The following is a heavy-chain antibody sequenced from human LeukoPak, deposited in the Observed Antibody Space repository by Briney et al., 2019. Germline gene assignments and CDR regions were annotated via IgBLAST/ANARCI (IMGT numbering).Heavy chain of an antibody. CDR2: ISYDGSNK. J-gene: IGHJ6*02. D-gene: IGHD3-22*01. CDR3: ARPNYYESSGFYYYFYGMDV. Sequence: PGGSLRLSCAASGFTFSSYAMHWVRQAPGKGLEWVAVISYDGSNKYYADSVKGRFTCSRDNSKNTLYLQMNSLTADDTAVYYCARPNYYESSGFYYYFYGMDVWGQGTTVTVSS. V-gene: IGHV3-30-3*01. CDR1: GFTFSSYA.